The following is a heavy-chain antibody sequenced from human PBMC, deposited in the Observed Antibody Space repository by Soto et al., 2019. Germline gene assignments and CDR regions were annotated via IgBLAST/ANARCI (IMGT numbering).Heavy chain of an antibody. D-gene: IGHD2-2*01. CDR2: IIPISETT. V-gene: IGHV1-69*01. J-gene: IGHJ6*02. Sequence: VQLVQSGAEVKKPGSSVKVSCKASGGTFSSYAISWVRQAPGQGLEWMGGIIPISETTNYAQKFQGRVTITADESKSTAYMELGSLRSEDTAVYYCARSQGSSTSLEIYYYYYYGMDVWGQGTTVTVSS. CDR1: GGTFSSYA. CDR3: ARSQGSSTSLEIYYYYYYGMDV.